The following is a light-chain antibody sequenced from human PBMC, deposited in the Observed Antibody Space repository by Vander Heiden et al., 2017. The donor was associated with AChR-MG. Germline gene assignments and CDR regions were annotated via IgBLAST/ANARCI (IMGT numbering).Light chain of an antibody. V-gene: IGKV1-39*01. Sequence: DLQMTQSPSSLSASVGDRVTITCRASQSISSYLNWYQQKPAKAPKLLIYAASSLQSGVPSRFSGSGSGTDFTLTISSLQPEDFATYYCQQSYSTPLYTFGQGTKLEIK. CDR2: AAS. CDR1: QSISSY. CDR3: QQSYSTPLYT. J-gene: IGKJ2*01.